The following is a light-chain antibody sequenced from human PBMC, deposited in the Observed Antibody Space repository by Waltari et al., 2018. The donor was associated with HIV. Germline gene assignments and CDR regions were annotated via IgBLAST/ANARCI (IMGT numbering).Light chain of an antibody. Sequence: EIVMTQSPATLSVSPGERVTLSCRDSRSVNSNLAWYQQKPGQAPRLLIYGAFGRAAGIPARFSGGGSGTEFTLTISSLQSEDVAVYYCQQYENWPPITFGQGTRLEIK. CDR2: GAF. CDR3: QQYENWPPIT. CDR1: RSVNSN. V-gene: IGKV3-15*01. J-gene: IGKJ5*01.